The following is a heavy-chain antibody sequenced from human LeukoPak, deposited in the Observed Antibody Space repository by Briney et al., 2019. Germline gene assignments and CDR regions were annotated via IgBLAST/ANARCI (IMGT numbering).Heavy chain of an antibody. J-gene: IGHJ4*02. CDR2: IYYSGST. CDR3: ARQDYDSTELEY. Sequence: SETLSLTCTVSGGSISSYYWSWIRQPPGKGLEWIGYIYYSGSTNYNPSLKSRVTISVDTSKNQFSLKLSSVTAADTAVCYCARQDYDSTELEYWGQGTLVTVSS. V-gene: IGHV4-59*08. D-gene: IGHD3-22*01. CDR1: GGSISSYY.